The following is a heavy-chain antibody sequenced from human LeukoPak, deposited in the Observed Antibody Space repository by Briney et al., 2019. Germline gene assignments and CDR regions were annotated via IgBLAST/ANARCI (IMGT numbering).Heavy chain of an antibody. CDR1: GFIFDDYA. Sequence: GGSLRLSCAASGFIFDDYAMHWVRQGPGKGLEWVSGISWKSGSIGYADSVKGRFTISRDNAKNSLYLQMNSLRVEDMALYYCAKAASYDILTGETDDAFDIWGQGTLVTVSS. CDR2: ISWKSGSI. V-gene: IGHV3-9*03. D-gene: IGHD3-9*01. CDR3: AKAASYDILTGETDDAFDI. J-gene: IGHJ3*02.